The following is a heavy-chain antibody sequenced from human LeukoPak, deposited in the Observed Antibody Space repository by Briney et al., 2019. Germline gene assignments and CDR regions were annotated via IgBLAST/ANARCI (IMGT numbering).Heavy chain of an antibody. V-gene: IGHV1-2*02. J-gene: IGHJ4*02. CDR3: ARLAAAGNSQDF. Sequence: ASLKVSCKAFGDTFTVYYTHWVRQAPGQGLEWMGWIDPNSGGTNYAQQFQGRVTMTRDTSISTAYVELSRLRSDDTAVYYCARLAAAGNSQDFWLQGTLVTVSS. CDR1: GDTFTVYY. D-gene: IGHD6-13*01. CDR2: IDPNSGGT.